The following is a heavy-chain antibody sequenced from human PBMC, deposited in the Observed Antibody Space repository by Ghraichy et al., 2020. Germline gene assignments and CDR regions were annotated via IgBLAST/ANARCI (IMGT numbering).Heavy chain of an antibody. D-gene: IGHD3-9*01. J-gene: IGHJ6*02. CDR2: IYYNGST. CDR3: ARGSAYDILTGYYRGYYYGMDV. CDR1: GGSISSYY. Sequence: SETLSLTCTVSGGSISSYYWSWIRQPPGKGLEWIGYIYYNGSTNYNPSLKSRVTISVDTSKNQFSLKLSSVTASDTAVYYCARGSAYDILTGYYRGYYYGMDVWGQGTTVTVSS. V-gene: IGHV4-59*01.